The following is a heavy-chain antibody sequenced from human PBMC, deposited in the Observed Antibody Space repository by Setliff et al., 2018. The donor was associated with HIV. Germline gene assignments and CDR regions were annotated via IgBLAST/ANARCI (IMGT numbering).Heavy chain of an antibody. CDR3: AREFSSSSFDQ. CDR2: IYYSGTT. J-gene: IGHJ4*02. CDR1: GGSISSGSHY. V-gene: IGHV4-39*02. Sequence: PSETLSLTCSVSGGSISSGSHYWGWIRQAPGKGLEWIGNIYYSGTTFYNPSLKSRVSISVDTSRNEFSLKLTSVTAADTVVYYCAREFSSSSFDQWGQGTLVTVSS. D-gene: IGHD6-6*01.